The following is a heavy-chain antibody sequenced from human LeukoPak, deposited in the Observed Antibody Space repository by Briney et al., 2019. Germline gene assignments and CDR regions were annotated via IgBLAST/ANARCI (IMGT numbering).Heavy chain of an antibody. Sequence: GGSLRLSCAASGFTFSSYAMSWVRQAPGKGLEWVSAISGSGGSTYYADSVKGRFTISRDDSKNTLYLQMNSLRAEDTAVYYCAKPSSSSFFPNFDYWGQGTLVTVSS. CDR3: AKPSSSSFFPNFDY. D-gene: IGHD6-6*01. CDR1: GFTFSSYA. CDR2: ISGSGGST. J-gene: IGHJ4*02. V-gene: IGHV3-23*01.